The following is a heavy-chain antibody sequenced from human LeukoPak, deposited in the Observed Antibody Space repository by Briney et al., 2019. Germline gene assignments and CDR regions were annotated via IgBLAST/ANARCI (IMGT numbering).Heavy chain of an antibody. CDR2: IYTSGST. D-gene: IGHD1-7*01. Sequence: SETLSLTCTVSGGSISSYYWSWIRQPAGKGLEWIGRIYTSGSTNYNPSLKSRVTMSVDTSKNQFSLKLSSVTAADTAVYYCARDLTGTIRDAFDIWGQGTMVTVSS. CDR3: ARDLTGTIRDAFDI. CDR1: GGSISSYY. J-gene: IGHJ3*02. V-gene: IGHV4-4*07.